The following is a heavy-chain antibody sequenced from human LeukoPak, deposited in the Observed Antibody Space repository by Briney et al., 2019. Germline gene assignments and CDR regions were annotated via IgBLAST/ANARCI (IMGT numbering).Heavy chain of an antibody. V-gene: IGHV1-2*02. J-gene: IGHJ4*02. Sequence: ASVKVSCKASGYTFTGYYMHWVRQAPGQGLEWMGWIHPDRGTTNYAQKFQGRVTMTRDTSITAAYMELSRLRSDDTAVYYCARRYCSSTSGYYFDYWGQGTLVTVSS. D-gene: IGHD2-2*01. CDR3: ARRYCSSTSGYYFDY. CDR2: IHPDRGTT. CDR1: GYTFTGYY.